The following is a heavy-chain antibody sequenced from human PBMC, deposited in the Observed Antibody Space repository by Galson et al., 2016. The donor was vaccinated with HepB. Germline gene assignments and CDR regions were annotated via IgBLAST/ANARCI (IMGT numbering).Heavy chain of an antibody. CDR1: GFTISNSW. J-gene: IGHJ4*02. CDR2: MKKDGSAM. V-gene: IGHV3-7*03. Sequence: LRLSCAASGFTISNSWMSWVRQAPGKGLAWVAYMKKDGSAMYYMDSVRGRFTISRDNAKNSLYLQMNSLRAEDTAVYYCARDPGGDSGWYYFDSWGQGTLVTVSS. CDR3: ARDPGGDSGWYYFDS. D-gene: IGHD6-19*01.